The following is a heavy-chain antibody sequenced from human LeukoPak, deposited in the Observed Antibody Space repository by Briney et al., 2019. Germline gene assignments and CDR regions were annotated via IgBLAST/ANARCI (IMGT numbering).Heavy chain of an antibody. J-gene: IGHJ4*02. CDR3: ARAGAAAGTHFDY. CDR1: GFTFSSYA. CDR2: ISDDGSNK. D-gene: IGHD6-13*01. Sequence: PGGSLRLSCAASGFTFSSYAMHWVRHAPGKGLEWVAVISDDGSNKYYADSVKGRFTISRDNSKNTLYLQMNTLRTEDTAVYYCARAGAAAGTHFDYWGQGTLVTVSS. V-gene: IGHV3-30*04.